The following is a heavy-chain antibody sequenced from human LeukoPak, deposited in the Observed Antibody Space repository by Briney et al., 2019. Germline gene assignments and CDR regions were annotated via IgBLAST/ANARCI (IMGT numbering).Heavy chain of an antibody. CDR3: ARRSQAGGTGIGY. V-gene: IGHV1-8*01. J-gene: IGHJ4*02. CDR2: MNPNSGNT. CDR1: GYTFTSYD. Sequence: GASVKVSYKASGYTFTSYDINWVRQATGQGLEWMGWMNPNSGNTGSAQKFQGRLTMTRNTSISTAYMELSSLRSEDTAVYYCARRSQAGGTGIGYWGQGTLVTVSS. D-gene: IGHD6-19*01.